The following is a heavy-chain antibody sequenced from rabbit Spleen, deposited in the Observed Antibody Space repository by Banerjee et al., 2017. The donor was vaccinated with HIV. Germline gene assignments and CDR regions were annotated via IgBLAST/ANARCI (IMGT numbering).Heavy chain of an antibody. CDR2: IHAGSSGST. D-gene: IGHD2-1*01. J-gene: IGHJ4*01. Sequence: QSLEESGGGLVQPEGSLTLTCTASGFSFSSSYYMCWVRQAPGKGLEWIACIHAGSSGSTYYASWAKGRFTISKTSSTTVTLQMTSLTGADTATYFCARDGAYVNYDLWGPGTLVTVS. V-gene: IGHV1S40*01. CDR3: ARDGAYVNYDL. CDR1: GFSFSSSYY.